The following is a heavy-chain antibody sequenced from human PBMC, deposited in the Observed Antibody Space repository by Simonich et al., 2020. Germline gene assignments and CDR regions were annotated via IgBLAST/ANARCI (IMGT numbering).Heavy chain of an antibody. CDR1: GSTFTGYY. J-gene: IGHJ3*02. CDR3: ARVRFEAFDI. Sequence: QVQLVQSVAEVKKPGASVKVSCKASGSTFTGYYMHGVRQAPGQGLGWMEWINPNSGGTNYAQKVRGRVTRTRDTSISTAYMELSRLRSDDTAVYYCARVRFEAFDIWGQGTMVTVSS. CDR2: INPNSGGT. V-gene: IGHV1-2*02.